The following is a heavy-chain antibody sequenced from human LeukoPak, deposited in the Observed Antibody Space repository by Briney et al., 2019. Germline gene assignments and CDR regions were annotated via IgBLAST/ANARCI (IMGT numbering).Heavy chain of an antibody. CDR1: GFTFNSYA. CDR3: ARDSGTHHFDY. D-gene: IGHD1/OR15-1a*01. CDR2: ISYDGGNQ. J-gene: IGHJ4*02. Sequence: PGGSLRLSCVASGFTFNSYAMLWVRQAPGKGLEWVAVISYDGGNQYYADSVKGRFTISRDNSKNMLYLHMNSLRAEDTAVYYCARDSGTHHFDYWGQGTLVTVSS. V-gene: IGHV3-30-3*01.